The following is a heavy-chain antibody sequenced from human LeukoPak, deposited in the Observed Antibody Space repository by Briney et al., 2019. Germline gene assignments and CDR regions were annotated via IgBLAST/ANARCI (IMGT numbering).Heavy chain of an antibody. CDR2: ISGSGGST. CDR3: ACLHDRDYGDYVLDY. J-gene: IGHJ4*02. Sequence: GGSLRLSCAASGFTFSSYAMSWVRQAPGKGLEWVSAISGSGGSTYYADSVKGRFTISRDNSKNTLYLQMNSLRAEDTAVYYCACLHDRDYGDYVLDYWGQGTLVTVSS. V-gene: IGHV3-23*01. D-gene: IGHD4-17*01. CDR1: GFTFSSYA.